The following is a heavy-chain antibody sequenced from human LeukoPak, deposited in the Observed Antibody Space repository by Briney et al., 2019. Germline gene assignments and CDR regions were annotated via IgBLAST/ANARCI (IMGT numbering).Heavy chain of an antibody. CDR3: ARDRPHYGKANLFDP. CDR1: VFTFGDYA. J-gene: IGHJ5*02. V-gene: IGHV3-7*01. D-gene: IGHD3-10*01. Sequence: GGSLRLSCTASVFTFGDYAMSWVRPAPGEGLEWVANIKPDGSENYYLGSVKGRFTISRDNAKNSLFLQMNSLRAEDTAIYYCARDRPHYGKANLFDPWGQGTLVTVSS. CDR2: IKPDGSEN.